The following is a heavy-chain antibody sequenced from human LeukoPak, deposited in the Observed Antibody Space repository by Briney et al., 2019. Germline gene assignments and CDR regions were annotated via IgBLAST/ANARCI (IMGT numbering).Heavy chain of an antibody. CDR2: IWYDGSNK. CDR3: ARDLSKVSGPWEHRGNPNYYYGMDV. J-gene: IGHJ6*02. Sequence: QSGGSLRLSCAASGFTFSSYGMHWVRQAPGKGLEWVAVIWYDGSNKYYADSVKGRFTISRDNSKNTLYLQMNSLRAEDTAVYYCARDLSKVSGPWEHRGNPNYYYGMDVWGQGTTVTVSS. V-gene: IGHV3-33*01. D-gene: IGHD1-26*01. CDR1: GFTFSSYG.